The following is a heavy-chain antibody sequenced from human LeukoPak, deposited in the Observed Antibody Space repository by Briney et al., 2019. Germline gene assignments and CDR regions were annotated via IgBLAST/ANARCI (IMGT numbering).Heavy chain of an antibody. D-gene: IGHD2-15*01. Sequence: TGGSLRLSCAASGFTFSTYAMSWVRQAPGRGLEWVARISTSGGSTYYADSVKGRFTISRDNSKNTLYLQMNSLRAEDTAVYYCARRYCSGGSCCYNWFDPWGQGTLVTVSS. CDR1: GFTFSTYA. V-gene: IGHV3-23*01. J-gene: IGHJ5*02. CDR3: ARRYCSGGSCCYNWFDP. CDR2: ISTSGGST.